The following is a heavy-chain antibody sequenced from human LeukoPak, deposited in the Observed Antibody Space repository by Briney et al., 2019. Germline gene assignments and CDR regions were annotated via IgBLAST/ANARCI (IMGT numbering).Heavy chain of an antibody. Sequence: GWINAGNGNTKYSQKFQGRVTITSDTSANTVYMELSSLRSEDTAVYYCARGDFYYDSSDPWGQGTLVTVSS. D-gene: IGHD3-22*01. J-gene: IGHJ5*02. V-gene: IGHV1-3*01. CDR3: ARGDFYYDSSDP. CDR2: INAGNGNT.